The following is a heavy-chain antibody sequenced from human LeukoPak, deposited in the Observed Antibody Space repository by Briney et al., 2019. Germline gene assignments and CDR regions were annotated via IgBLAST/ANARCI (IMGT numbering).Heavy chain of an antibody. CDR2: IYYSGST. Sequence: SETLSLTCTVSGGSISIYYWSWIRQPPGKGLEWIGYIYYSGSTNYNPSLKSRVTISVDTSKNQFSLKLSSVTAADTAVYYCARDHEDPYYFDYWGQGTLVTVSS. V-gene: IGHV4-59*01. J-gene: IGHJ4*02. CDR3: ARDHEDPYYFDY. CDR1: GGSISIYY.